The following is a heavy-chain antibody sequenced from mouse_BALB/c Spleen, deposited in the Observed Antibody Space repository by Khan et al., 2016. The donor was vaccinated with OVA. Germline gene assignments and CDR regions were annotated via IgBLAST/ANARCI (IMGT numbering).Heavy chain of an antibody. CDR1: GYSITSGYG. D-gene: IGHD1-2*01. V-gene: IGHV3-2*02. Sequence: VQLKESGPGLVKPSQSLSLTCTVTGYSITSGYGWNWIRQFPGNKLEWMGYISYSGSTNYNPSLKRRISITRDTSKNQFFLQLNSVTTEDTATYYCARTARIDYWGQGTTLTVSS. CDR2: ISYSGST. CDR3: ARTARIDY. J-gene: IGHJ2*01.